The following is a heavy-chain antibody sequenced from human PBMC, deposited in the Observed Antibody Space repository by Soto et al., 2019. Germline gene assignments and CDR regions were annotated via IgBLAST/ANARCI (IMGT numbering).Heavy chain of an antibody. Sequence: QVQLVQSGAEVKKPGSSVKVSCKASGGTFSSYAISWVRQAPGQGLEWMGVIIPILGTANYAQKFQGRVTITADESTSTAYMELSSLRSEDTAVYYCARKRTAFWRGYYTGDEVFGPLDYWGQGTLVTVSS. V-gene: IGHV1-69*01. J-gene: IGHJ4*02. CDR3: ARKRTAFWRGYYTGDEVFGPLDY. D-gene: IGHD3-3*01. CDR2: IIPILGTA. CDR1: GGTFSSYA.